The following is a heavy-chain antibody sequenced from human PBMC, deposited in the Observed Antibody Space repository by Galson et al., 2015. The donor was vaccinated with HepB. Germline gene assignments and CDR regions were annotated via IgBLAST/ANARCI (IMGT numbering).Heavy chain of an antibody. CDR2: ISGSGGST. CDR3: AKDQGIRYSHHFEWASFDY. D-gene: IGHD3-9*01. V-gene: IGHV3-23*01. CDR1: GFTFSSYA. Sequence: SLRLSCAASGFTFSSYAMSWVRQAPGKGLEWVSAISGSGGSTYYADSVKGRFTISRDNSKNTLYLQMNSLRAEDTAVYYCAKDQGIRYSHHFEWASFDYWGQGTLVTVSS. J-gene: IGHJ4*02.